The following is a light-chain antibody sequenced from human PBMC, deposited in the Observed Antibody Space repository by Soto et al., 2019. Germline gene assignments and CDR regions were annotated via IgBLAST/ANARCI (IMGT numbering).Light chain of an antibody. CDR2: EVG. J-gene: IGLJ1*01. CDR3: RSYTSSSTPGV. V-gene: IGLV2-14*01. Sequence: QSALPQPASVSGAPGQSITISCTGTSSDVGGYNYVSWYQQHPGKAPKLMIYEVGNRPSGVSNRFSGSKSGNTASLTISGLPLEDEANYYCRSYTSSSTPGVFGTGTKLTAL. CDR1: SSDVGGYNY.